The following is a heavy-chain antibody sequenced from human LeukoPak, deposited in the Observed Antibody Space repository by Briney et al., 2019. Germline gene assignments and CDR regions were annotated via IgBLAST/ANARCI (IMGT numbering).Heavy chain of an antibody. Sequence: QSGGSLRLSCAASGFTFSSYGMHWVRQAPGKGLEWVAFIRYDGSNKYYADSVKGRFTISRDNSKNTLYLQMNSLRAEDTAGYYCANGRGRFLEWLFQSWGQGTLVTVSS. D-gene: IGHD3-3*01. CDR2: IRYDGSNK. CDR3: ANGRGRFLEWLFQS. J-gene: IGHJ5*02. CDR1: GFTFSSYG. V-gene: IGHV3-30*02.